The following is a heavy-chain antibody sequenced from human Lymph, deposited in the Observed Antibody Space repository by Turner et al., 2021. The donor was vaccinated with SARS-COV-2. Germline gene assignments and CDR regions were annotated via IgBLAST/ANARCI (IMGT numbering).Heavy chain of an antibody. CDR3: AAPFTVETPPDGFDI. J-gene: IGHJ3*02. CDR1: GGTFSSYA. CDR2: IIPMFGIA. D-gene: IGHD4-17*01. Sequence: QVHLVQSGAEVKKPGSSVKVSCKASGGTFSSYAISWVRQAPGQGLEWMGRIIPMFGIASYAQKFQGRVTITADKSTSTAYMELSSLRSEDTAVYYCAAPFTVETPPDGFDIWGQGTMVTISS. V-gene: IGHV1-69*04.